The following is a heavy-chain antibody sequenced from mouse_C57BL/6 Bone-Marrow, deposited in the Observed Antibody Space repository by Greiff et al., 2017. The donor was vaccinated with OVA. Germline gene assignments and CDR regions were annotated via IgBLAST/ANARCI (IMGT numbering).Heavy chain of an antibody. CDR2: ISGGGGNT. J-gene: IGHJ1*03. V-gene: IGHV5-9*01. D-gene: IGHD1-1*01. CDR1: GFTFSSYT. Sequence: EVQLVESGGGLVKPGGSLKLSCAASGFTFSSYTMSWVRQTPEKRLEWVATISGGGGNTYYPDSVKGRFTISRDDAKNTLYLQMSSLRSEDTALYYCAPYYYGSSYDWYFDVWGTGTTVTVSS. CDR3: APYYYGSSYDWYFDV.